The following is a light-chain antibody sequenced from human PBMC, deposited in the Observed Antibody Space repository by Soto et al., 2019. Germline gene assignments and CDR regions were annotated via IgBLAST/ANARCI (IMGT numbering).Light chain of an antibody. CDR2: AAS. V-gene: IGKV1-39*01. CDR3: QQSYGTLLIT. Sequence: DIQMTQSPSSLSASVGDRVTITCRASESIARHLNWYQQKAGKAPKLVIYAASSLQNGVPSRFRGGGSGKDFTLTISDLQPEDFPTYYSQQSYGTLLITFGQLTRLEIK. J-gene: IGKJ5*01. CDR1: ESIARH.